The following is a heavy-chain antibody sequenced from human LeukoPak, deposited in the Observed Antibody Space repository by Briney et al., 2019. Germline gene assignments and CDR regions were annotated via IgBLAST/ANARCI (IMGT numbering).Heavy chain of an antibody. D-gene: IGHD1-26*01. Sequence: ASVKVSCKASVYTFTSYGISWVRQAPGQGLEWMGWISAYNGNTNYAQKLQGRVTMTTDTSTSTAYMELRSLRSEDTAIYYCARDNSVGDNAWWFDPWGQGTLVTVSS. V-gene: IGHV1-18*01. CDR3: ARDNSVGDNAWWFDP. CDR2: ISAYNGNT. J-gene: IGHJ5*02. CDR1: VYTFTSYG.